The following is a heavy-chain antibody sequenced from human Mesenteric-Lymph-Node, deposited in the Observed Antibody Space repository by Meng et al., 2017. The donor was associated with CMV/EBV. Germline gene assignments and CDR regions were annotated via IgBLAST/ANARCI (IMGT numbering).Heavy chain of an antibody. CDR1: GYSFSNFG. CDR2: ISAYNGNT. J-gene: IGHJ4*02. CDR3: ARHSLTSVPATPLLAGRSFDL. D-gene: IGHD3-9*01. Sequence: ASVKVSCKASGYSFSNFGVTWVRLAPGRGLEWMGWISAYNGNTNYPQKLQGRVTMTKDTSTSTAYMELTSLTSDDTAVYFCARHSLTSVPATPLLAGRSFDLWGQGTLVTVSS. V-gene: IGHV1-18*01.